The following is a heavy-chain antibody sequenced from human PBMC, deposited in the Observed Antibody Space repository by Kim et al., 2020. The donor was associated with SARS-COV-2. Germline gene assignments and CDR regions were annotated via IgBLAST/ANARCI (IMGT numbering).Heavy chain of an antibody. D-gene: IGHD3-3*01. V-gene: IGHV4-59*13. J-gene: IGHJ4*02. CDR3: ARERGRLNFWSGYYTGMFDY. CDR2: IYYSGST. CDR1: GGSISSYY. Sequence: SETLSLTCTVSGGSISSYYWSWIRQPPGKGLEWIGYIYYSGSTNYNPSLKSRVTISVDTSKNQFSLKLSSVTAADTAVYYCARERGRLNFWSGYYTGMFDYWGQGTLVTVSS.